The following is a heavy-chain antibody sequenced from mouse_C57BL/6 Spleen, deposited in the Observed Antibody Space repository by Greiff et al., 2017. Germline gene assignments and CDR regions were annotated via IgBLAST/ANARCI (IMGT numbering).Heavy chain of an antibody. J-gene: IGHJ3*01. CDR3: AIEREIYYDSSFAY. CDR1: GYTFTSYW. CDR2: IHPSDSDP. Sequence: VQLQQPGAELVKPGASVKVSCKASGYTFTSYWMHWVKQRPGQGLEWIGRIHPSDSDPNYNQKFKGKATLTVDKSSSTAYRQLSSLTSEDSAVDYCAIEREIYYDSSFAYWGQGTLVTVSA. D-gene: IGHD2-4*01. V-gene: IGHV1-74*01.